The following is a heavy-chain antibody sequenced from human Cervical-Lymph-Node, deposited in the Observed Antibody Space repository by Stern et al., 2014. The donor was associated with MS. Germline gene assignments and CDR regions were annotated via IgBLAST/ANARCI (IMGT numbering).Heavy chain of an antibody. CDR3: ARDYEDTSMLFDH. CDR2: ISYDGNLK. Sequence: VQLVQSGGAVVQPGRSLRLSCAASGFTFSSYGMHWVRQAPGKGLEWVTGISYDGNLKYYASSVKGRFTISIDNSKNTLHLQMNSVTPDDTAIYYCARDYEDTSMLFDHWGQGTLVTVSS. J-gene: IGHJ4*02. D-gene: IGHD2-8*01. CDR1: GFTFSSYG. V-gene: IGHV3-30*03.